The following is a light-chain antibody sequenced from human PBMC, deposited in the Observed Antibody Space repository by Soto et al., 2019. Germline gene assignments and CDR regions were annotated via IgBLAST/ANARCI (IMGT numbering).Light chain of an antibody. Sequence: EIVLTQSPGTLSLSPGEGATLSCRASQSVSSSSLAWYQQKPGQAPRLLIYGASSRATGIPDGFSGSGSGTDFTLTISRLEPEDFAVYFCQQYGSSPLTFGGGTKVEIK. CDR1: QSVSSSS. V-gene: IGKV3-20*01. J-gene: IGKJ4*01. CDR2: GAS. CDR3: QQYGSSPLT.